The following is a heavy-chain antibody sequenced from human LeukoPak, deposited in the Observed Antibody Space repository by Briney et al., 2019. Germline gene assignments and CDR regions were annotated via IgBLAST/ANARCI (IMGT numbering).Heavy chain of an antibody. CDR1: GGSISSYY. V-gene: IGHV4-59*01. J-gene: IGHJ2*01. CDR2: IYYSGST. CDR3: ARLRYFDL. Sequence: SETLSLTCTVSGGSISSYYWSWIRQPPGKGLEWIGYIYYSGSTNYNPFLKSRVTISVDTSKNQFSLKLSSVTAADTAVYYCARLRYFDLWGRGTLVTVSS.